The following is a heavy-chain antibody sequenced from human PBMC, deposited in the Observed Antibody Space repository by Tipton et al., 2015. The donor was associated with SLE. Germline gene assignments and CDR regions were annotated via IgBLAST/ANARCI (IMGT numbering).Heavy chain of an antibody. J-gene: IGHJ4*02. D-gene: IGHD4-23*01. Sequence: QSGPEVKKPGSSVKVSCKASGGTFSSYAISWVRQAPGQGLEWMGGIIPIFGTANYAQKFQGRVTITADESTSTAYMELSSLRSEDTAVYYCAGDRSSGNSGYFDYWGQGTLVTVSS. V-gene: IGHV1-69*01. CDR2: IIPIFGTA. CDR3: AGDRSSGNSGYFDY. CDR1: GGTFSSYA.